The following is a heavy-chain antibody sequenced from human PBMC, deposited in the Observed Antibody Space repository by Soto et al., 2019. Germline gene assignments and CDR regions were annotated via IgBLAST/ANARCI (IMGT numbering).Heavy chain of an antibody. Sequence: EVQLVESWGGLVQPGGSLRLSCAASGFTFSSYWMSWVRQAPGKGLEWVAHIKQHGSEKYYVDSVKGRFTISRDNAKNSLYLQMNSLRAEDTAVYYCATVVGAPNWFDPWGQGTLVTVSS. CDR1: GFTFSSYW. V-gene: IGHV3-7*04. D-gene: IGHD1-26*01. CDR2: IKQHGSEK. CDR3: ATVVGAPNWFDP. J-gene: IGHJ5*02.